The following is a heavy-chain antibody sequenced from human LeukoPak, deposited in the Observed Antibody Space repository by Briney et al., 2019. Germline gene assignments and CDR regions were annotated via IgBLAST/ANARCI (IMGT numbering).Heavy chain of an antibody. J-gene: IGHJ4*02. CDR3: ARDGLPFD. CDR1: GASVSSGSYY. CDR2: IYYSGST. D-gene: IGHD4-11*01. Sequence: SETLSLTCTVSGASVSSGSYYWSWIRQPPGKGLEWIGYIYYSGSTNYNPSLKSRVTISVDTSKNQFSLKLSSVTAADTAVYYCARDGLPFDWGQGTLVTVSS. V-gene: IGHV4-61*01.